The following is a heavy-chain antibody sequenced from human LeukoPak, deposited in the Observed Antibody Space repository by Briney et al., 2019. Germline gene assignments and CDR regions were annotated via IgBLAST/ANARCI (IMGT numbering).Heavy chain of an antibody. Sequence: GGSLRLSCAASGLTFSTYWMSWVRQAPGKGLEWVANIKQDGSEKYYVDSVKGRFTTSRDNAKQSLYLQMNSLRAEDTAVYYCATQSTGYSSSWYEGNWFGPWGQGTLVTVSS. D-gene: IGHD6-13*01. J-gene: IGHJ5*02. CDR3: ATQSTGYSSSWYEGNWFGP. CDR2: IKQDGSEK. CDR1: GLTFSTYW. V-gene: IGHV3-7*03.